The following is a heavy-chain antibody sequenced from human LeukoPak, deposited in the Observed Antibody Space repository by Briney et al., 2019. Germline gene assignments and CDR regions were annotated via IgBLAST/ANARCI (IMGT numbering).Heavy chain of an antibody. CDR3: AREDGRNDGYYYYYMDA. D-gene: IGHD1-1*01. J-gene: IGHJ6*03. Sequence: SQTLSLTCTVSGGSISSGDYYWSWIRQPPGKGLEWIGYIYYSGSTYYNPSLKSRVTISVDTSKNQFSLKLSSVTAADTAVYYCAREDGRNDGYYYYYMDAWGKGTTVTVSS. CDR2: IYYSGST. CDR1: GGSISSGDYY. V-gene: IGHV4-30-4*08.